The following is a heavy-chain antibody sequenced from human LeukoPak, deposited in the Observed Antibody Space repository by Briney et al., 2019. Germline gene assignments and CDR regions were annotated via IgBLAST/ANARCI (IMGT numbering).Heavy chain of an antibody. J-gene: IGHJ4*02. CDR3: AREEDYGSVSYYHFDY. D-gene: IGHD3-10*01. Sequence: GGPLRLSCAASGFTFSSYGMHWVRQAPGKGLEWVAVIWYDGSNKYYADSVKGRFTISRDNSKNTLYLQMNSLRAEDTAVYYCAREEDYGSVSYYHFDYWGQGTLVTVSS. CDR2: IWYDGSNK. V-gene: IGHV3-33*01. CDR1: GFTFSSYG.